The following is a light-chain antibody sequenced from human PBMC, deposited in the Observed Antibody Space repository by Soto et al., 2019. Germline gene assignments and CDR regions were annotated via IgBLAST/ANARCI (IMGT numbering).Light chain of an antibody. V-gene: IGKV3-15*01. CDR2: GAS. CDR3: QQYNNWPKT. Sequence: EVVMTHSSGTLSVSPEERATLSCRASQSVSSNVAWYQQKPGQAPTLLIYGASARATGIPARFSGSGSGTEFTLTISSMQSEDIAVYYCQQYNNWPKTFGQGTMVDIK. CDR1: QSVSSN. J-gene: IGKJ1*01.